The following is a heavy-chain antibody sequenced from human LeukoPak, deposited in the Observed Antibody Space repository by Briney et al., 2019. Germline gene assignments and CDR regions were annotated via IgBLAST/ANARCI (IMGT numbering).Heavy chain of an antibody. D-gene: IGHD6-13*01. V-gene: IGHV5-51*01. CDR1: GYSFTSYW. CDR3: ARLISSSWYNPLFFDY. J-gene: IGHJ4*02. CDR2: IYPGDSDT. Sequence: GASLKISCKGSGYSFTSYWIGWVRQMPGKGLEWMGIIYPGDSDTRYSPSFQGQVTISADKSISTAYLQWSSLKASDTAMYYCARLISSSWYNPLFFDYWGPGTLVTVSS.